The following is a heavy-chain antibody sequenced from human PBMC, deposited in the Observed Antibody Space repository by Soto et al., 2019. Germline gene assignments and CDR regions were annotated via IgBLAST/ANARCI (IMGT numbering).Heavy chain of an antibody. Sequence: GGSLRLSCAASGFTFSSYAMSWVRQAPGKGLEWVSAISYDGSNKYYADSVKGRFTISRDNAKNSLYLQMNSLRAEDTALYYCAKDSKQWPEYFQHWGQGTLVTVSS. CDR2: ISYDGSNK. D-gene: IGHD6-19*01. CDR3: AKDSKQWPEYFQH. CDR1: GFTFSSYA. J-gene: IGHJ1*01. V-gene: IGHV3-30-3*01.